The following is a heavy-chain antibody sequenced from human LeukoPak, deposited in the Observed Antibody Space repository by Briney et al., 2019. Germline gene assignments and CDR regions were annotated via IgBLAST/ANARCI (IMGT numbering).Heavy chain of an antibody. CDR2: FSWNSGSI. J-gene: IGHJ4*02. CDR1: GFTFEDYA. V-gene: IGHV3-9*01. D-gene: IGHD2-15*01. CDR3: AKAVGVSTSSIDY. Sequence: ALRLPCAASGFTFEDYAMHWVRQAPGKGLEGVSGFSWNSGSIGYADSVKGRFTISRDTDKNSLYLQMNSLRAEDTALYYCAKAVGVSTSSIDYWGQGTLVTVSS.